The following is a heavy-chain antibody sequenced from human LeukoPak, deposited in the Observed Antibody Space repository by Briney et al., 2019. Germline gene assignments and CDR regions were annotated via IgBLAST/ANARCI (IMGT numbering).Heavy chain of an antibody. CDR3: ARYYGGSIYDAFDI. CDR2: IYHSGST. J-gene: IGHJ3*02. Sequence: SETLSLTCTVSGYSISSGYYWGWIRQPPGKGLEWIGSIYHSGSTYYNPSLKGRVTISVDTSKNQFSLKLSSVTAADTAVYYCARYYGGSIYDAFDIWGQGTMVTVSS. D-gene: IGHD3-3*02. V-gene: IGHV4-38-2*02. CDR1: GYSISSGYY.